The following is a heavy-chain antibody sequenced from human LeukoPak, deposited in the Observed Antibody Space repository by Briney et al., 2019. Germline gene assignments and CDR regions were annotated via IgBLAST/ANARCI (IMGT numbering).Heavy chain of an antibody. CDR3: ASAHTNRGFDY. CDR1: GFTFSSYS. CDR2: ISSSSSTI. Sequence: GGSLRLSCAASGFTFSSYSMNWVRQAPGKGLEWVSYISSSSSTIYYADSVKGRFTISRDNAKNSLYLQMNSLRAEDTAVYYCASAHTNRGFDYWGQGTLVTVSS. V-gene: IGHV3-48*01. D-gene: IGHD3-10*01. J-gene: IGHJ4*02.